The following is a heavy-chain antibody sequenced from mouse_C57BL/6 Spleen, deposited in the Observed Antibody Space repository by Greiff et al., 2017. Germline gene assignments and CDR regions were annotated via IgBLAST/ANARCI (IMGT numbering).Heavy chain of an antibody. J-gene: IGHJ2*01. D-gene: IGHD1-1*01. CDR1: GYTFTNYW. CDR2: IYPGGGYT. Sequence: VMLVESGAELVRPGTSVKMSCKASGYTFTNYWIGWAKQRPGHGLEWIGDIYPGGGYTNYNEKFKGKATLTADKSSSTAYMQFSSLTSEDSAIYYCARVTTVERGDYFDYWGQGTTLTVSS. V-gene: IGHV1-63*01. CDR3: ARVTTVERGDYFDY.